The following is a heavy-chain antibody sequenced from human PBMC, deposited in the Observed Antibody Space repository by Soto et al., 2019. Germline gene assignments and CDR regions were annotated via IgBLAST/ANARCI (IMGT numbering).Heavy chain of an antibody. V-gene: IGHV1-69*01. J-gene: IGHJ5*02. CDR2: INPSFGTA. Sequence: QVQLVQSGAEVKKPGSSVKVSCKASGGTFSSYAISWVRQAPGQGLEWMGGINPSFGTANYAQKFQGRVTITADESTSTAYMELSSLRSEDTAVYYCARPVVPAATLNWFDPWGQGTLVTVSS. CDR1: GGTFSSYA. D-gene: IGHD2-2*01. CDR3: ARPVVPAATLNWFDP.